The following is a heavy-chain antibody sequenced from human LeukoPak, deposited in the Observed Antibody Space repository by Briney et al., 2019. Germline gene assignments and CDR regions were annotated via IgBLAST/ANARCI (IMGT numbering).Heavy chain of an antibody. CDR2: INSRSTTL. J-gene: IGHJ4*02. D-gene: IGHD6-19*01. CDR3: ARETYSSGWLEFSDFDF. Sequence: PGGSLRLSCAASGFTFTYYHMHWVRQAPGKGLEWVSYINSRSTTLYYADSVKGRFTISRDNAMNSLYLEINSLRAEDTAVYYCARETYSSGWLEFSDFDFWGQGILVTVSS. CDR1: GFTFTYYH. V-gene: IGHV3-48*01.